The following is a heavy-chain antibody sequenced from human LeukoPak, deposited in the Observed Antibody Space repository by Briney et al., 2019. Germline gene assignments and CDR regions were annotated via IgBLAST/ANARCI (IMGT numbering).Heavy chain of an antibody. CDR1: GGSISTYY. V-gene: IGHV4-59*01. CDR3: ARDIRDGYNEYYFDS. J-gene: IGHJ4*02. CDR2: IYYSGST. Sequence: SETLSLTCTVSGGSISTYYWSWIRQRPGKGLEWIGYIYYSGSTIYNPSLKSRVTISVDTSKNQFSLNLSSVTAADTAVYYCARDIRDGYNEYYFDSWGQGTLVTVSS. D-gene: IGHD5-24*01.